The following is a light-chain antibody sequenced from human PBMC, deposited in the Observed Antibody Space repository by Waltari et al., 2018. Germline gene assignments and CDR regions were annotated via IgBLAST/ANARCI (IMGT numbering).Light chain of an antibody. CDR3: LLSYSGGRV. Sequence: QAVVTNEPALTSSPGGTVTLTCGSRPGTITRDHYPYWFQQKPGQAPTTLIYDTSNKHSGTPARFSGSLLGGKAALTLSGAQPEDEAEYYCLLSYSGGRVFGGGTKLTVL. V-gene: IGLV7-46*01. CDR1: PGTITRDHY. CDR2: DTS. J-gene: IGLJ3*02.